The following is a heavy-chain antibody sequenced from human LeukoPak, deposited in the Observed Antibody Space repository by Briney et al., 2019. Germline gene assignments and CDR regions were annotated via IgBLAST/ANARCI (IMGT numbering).Heavy chain of an antibody. CDR2: ISGSGGST. V-gene: IGHV3-23*01. D-gene: IGHD2-2*02. CDR1: GFTFSSYA. Sequence: GGSLRLSCAASGFTFSSYAMSWVRQAPGKGLEWVSAISGSGGSTYYADSVKGRFTISRDNSKNTLYLQMNSLRAEDTAVYYCAKDRHCSSTSCYTVSFDYWGQGTLVTVSS. J-gene: IGHJ4*02. CDR3: AKDRHCSSTSCYTVSFDY.